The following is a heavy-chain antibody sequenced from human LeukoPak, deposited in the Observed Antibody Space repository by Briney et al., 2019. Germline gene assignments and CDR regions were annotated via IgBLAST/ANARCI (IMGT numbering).Heavy chain of an antibody. CDR3: ARVRGDSPYSFDY. V-gene: IGHV4-39*07. J-gene: IGHJ4*02. CDR2: IYYSGST. Sequence: SETLSLTCTVSGGSISSFSYYWGWIRQPPGRGLEWIGTIYYSGSTYYNPSLKSRVTISTDTSKNQFSLYLRSVTAADTAVYYCARVRGDSPYSFDYWGQGTLVTVSS. D-gene: IGHD2-21*02. CDR1: GGSISSFSYY.